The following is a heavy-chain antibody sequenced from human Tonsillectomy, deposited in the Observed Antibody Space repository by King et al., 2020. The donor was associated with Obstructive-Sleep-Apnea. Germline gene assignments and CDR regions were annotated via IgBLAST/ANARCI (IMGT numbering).Heavy chain of an antibody. J-gene: IGHJ4*02. V-gene: IGHV3-30*03. CDR3: AGDFRAHWTLDY. CDR1: GFTFSSYG. D-gene: IGHD3/OR15-3a*01. Sequence: VQLVESGGSVVQPGRSLRLSCAASGFTFSSYGMHWVRQAPGKGLEWLAVISHDGTDKHYADSVKGRFTISRDNSKTTLYLQMNSLGAEDTAKYYCAGDFRAHWTLDYWGQETLVTFSS. CDR2: ISHDGTDK.